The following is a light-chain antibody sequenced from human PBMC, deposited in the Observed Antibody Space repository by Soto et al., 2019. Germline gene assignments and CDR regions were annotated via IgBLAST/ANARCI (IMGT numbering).Light chain of an antibody. CDR1: SSDVGGYNY. CDR3: CSYAGTYTFLV. V-gene: IGLV2-11*01. CDR2: DVY. Sequence: QSALTQPRSVSGSPGQSVTISCTGTSSDVGGYNYVSWYQHHPGKAPRLIVSDVYKRPSGVPLRFSGSKSGNTASLTISGLQAEDEAVYYCCSYAGTYTFLVFGGGTKVTVL. J-gene: IGLJ2*01.